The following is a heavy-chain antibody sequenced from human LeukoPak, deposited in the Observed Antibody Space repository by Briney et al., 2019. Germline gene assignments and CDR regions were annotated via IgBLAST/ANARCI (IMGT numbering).Heavy chain of an antibody. V-gene: IGHV3-23*01. Sequence: GGSLRLSCAAPGFTFSNYAMSWVRQAPGKXLEWVSGASGSGGTTYYADSVKGRFTITRDNSKNTLDLQMNSLRAEDTAVYYCAKDRVPNRLFDYWGQGTLVTVSS. J-gene: IGHJ4*02. CDR1: GFTFSNYA. CDR2: ASGSGGTT. CDR3: AKDRVPNRLFDY.